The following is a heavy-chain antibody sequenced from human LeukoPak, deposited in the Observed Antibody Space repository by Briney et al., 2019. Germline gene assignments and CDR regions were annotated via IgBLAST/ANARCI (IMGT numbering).Heavy chain of an antibody. CDR2: MSSSSKYI. J-gene: IGHJ3*02. D-gene: IGHD6-19*01. Sequence: GGSLRLSCAASGFTFSSYSMNWGRQAPGKGLEWVSSMSSSSKYIYYADSVKGRFTISRDNAKNSLFLQMNSLRAEDTAVYYCARGSISIAVAADAFDIWGQGTMVTVSS. V-gene: IGHV3-21*01. CDR3: ARGSISIAVAADAFDI. CDR1: GFTFSSYS.